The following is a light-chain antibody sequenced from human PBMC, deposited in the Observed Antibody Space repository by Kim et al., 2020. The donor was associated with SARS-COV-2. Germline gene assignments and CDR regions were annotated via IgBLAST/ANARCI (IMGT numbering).Light chain of an antibody. J-gene: IGLJ2*01. Sequence: VTFSVPCSSSDAGGKGYRVAWAQQTAGTPPIPIIYGQTNRHSGVPDRFSGYKTGNAAARDISGQQAEDEAGYCCSSYTRNIDNVLFGGGTQLTVL. CDR3: SSYTRNIDNVL. V-gene: IGLV2-18*02. CDR1: SSDAGGKGYR. CDR2: GQT.